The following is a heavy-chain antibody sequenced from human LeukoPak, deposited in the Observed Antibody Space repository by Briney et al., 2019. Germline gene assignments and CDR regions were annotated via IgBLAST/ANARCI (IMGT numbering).Heavy chain of an antibody. CDR2: ISGSGGST. V-gene: IGHV3-23*01. D-gene: IGHD3-16*01. J-gene: IGHJ4*02. CDR1: GFTFSSYA. Sequence: GGSLRLSCGASGFTFSSYAMSWVRQAPGKGLEWVSAISGSGGSTYYADSVKGRFTISRDNAKNSLYLQMNSLRAEDTAVYYCARDGPLGLNDYRGQGTLVTVSS. CDR3: ARDGPLGLNDY.